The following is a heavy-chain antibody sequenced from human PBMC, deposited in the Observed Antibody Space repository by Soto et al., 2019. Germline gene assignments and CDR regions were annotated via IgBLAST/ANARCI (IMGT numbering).Heavy chain of an antibody. J-gene: IGHJ4*02. CDR1: GFTFSSYA. D-gene: IGHD3-22*01. Sequence: GSLLLACAASGFTFSSYAVSGVRQAPGKGPEWISSISGSGSTIYYADSVKVRFTISRDNSKNTLYLQMSSLRAEDTAVYYCAKVFYYYDSSGYYYFDYWGQGTLVTVYS. V-gene: IGHV3-23*01. CDR3: AKVFYYYDSSGYYYFDY. CDR2: ISGSGSTI.